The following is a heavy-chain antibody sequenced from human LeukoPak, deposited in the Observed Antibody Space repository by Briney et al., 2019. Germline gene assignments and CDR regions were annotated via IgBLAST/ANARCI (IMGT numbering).Heavy chain of an antibody. Sequence: SETLSLTCTVSGGSISSYYWSWIRQPPGKGLEWIGYIYYSGSTNYNPSLKSRVTISVDTSKNQFSLKLSSVTAADTAVYYCARGIPAHYDFWSGYPQLGNWFDPWGQGTLVTVSS. D-gene: IGHD3-3*01. CDR2: IYYSGST. CDR1: GGSISSYY. J-gene: IGHJ5*02. CDR3: ARGIPAHYDFWSGYPQLGNWFDP. V-gene: IGHV4-59*12.